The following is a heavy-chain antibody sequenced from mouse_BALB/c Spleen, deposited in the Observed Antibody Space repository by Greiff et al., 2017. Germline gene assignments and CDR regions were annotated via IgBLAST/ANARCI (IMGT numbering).Heavy chain of an antibody. J-gene: IGHJ2*01. Sequence: VQLQQSGAELAKPGASVKMSCKASGYTFTSYWMHWVKQRPGQRLEWIGYINPSTGYTEYNQKFKDKATLTADKSSSTAYMQLSSLTSEDSAVYYCARNYGGRSSYYFDYWGQGTTLTVSS. CDR3: ARNYGGRSSYYFDY. CDR1: GYTFTSYW. CDR2: INPSTGYT. V-gene: IGHV1-7*01. D-gene: IGHD1-1*01.